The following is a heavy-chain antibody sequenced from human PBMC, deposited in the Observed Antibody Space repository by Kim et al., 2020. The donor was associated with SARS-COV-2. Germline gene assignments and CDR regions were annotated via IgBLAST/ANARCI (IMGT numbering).Heavy chain of an antibody. CDR1: KYTFTDYY. Sequence: ASVKVSCKAPKYTFTDYYVHWVRQAPGQGLEWMGRINPNTDGTNYAQKFQGRVTLTTDTPITTAYMELSRLRSDDTAVYYCARGRSLNWVDPWGQGTLVT. V-gene: IGHV1-2*06. J-gene: IGHJ5*02. CDR3: ARGRSLNWVDP. D-gene: IGHD2-8*01. CDR2: INPNTDGT.